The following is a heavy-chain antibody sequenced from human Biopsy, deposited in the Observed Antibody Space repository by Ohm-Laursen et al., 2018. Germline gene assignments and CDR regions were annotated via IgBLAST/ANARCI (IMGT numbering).Heavy chain of an antibody. V-gene: IGHV3-23*01. CDR3: ARDYTWNYVGIGY. CDR2: ISGTTTKT. CDR1: GFTFNIYA. Sequence: SLRLSCAASGFTFNIYAMNWVRQAPGKGLEWVSTISGTTTKTYYADSVKGRFTISRVNSKNTVSLQMDSLRAEDTALYYCARDYTWNYVGIGYWGHGTLVTVSS. J-gene: IGHJ4*01. D-gene: IGHD1-7*01.